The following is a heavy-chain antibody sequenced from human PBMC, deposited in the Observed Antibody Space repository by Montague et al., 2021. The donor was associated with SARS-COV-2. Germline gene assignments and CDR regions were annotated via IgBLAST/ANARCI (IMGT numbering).Heavy chain of an antibody. D-gene: IGHD6-13*01. Sequence: TRSLTCIVSGGSISSGGYYWSWIRQHPGKGLEWIGYIYYSGSTYYXXXLKSRLSISLDTSKNHFSLRLSSVTAADTAVYYCARSESPSYSSSPFDYWGQGTLITVSS. CDR2: IYYSGST. V-gene: IGHV4-31*03. CDR3: ARSESPSYSSSPFDY. CDR1: GGSISSGGYY. J-gene: IGHJ4*02.